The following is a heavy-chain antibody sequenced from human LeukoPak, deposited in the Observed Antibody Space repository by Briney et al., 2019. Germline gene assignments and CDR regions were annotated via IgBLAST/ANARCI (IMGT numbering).Heavy chain of an antibody. CDR3: ARDAYCDHDY. Sequence: SETLSLTCAVYCGSFSGYYWSWIRQPPGKGLEWIGEINHSGSTNYNPSLKSRVTISVDTPKNQFSLKLSSVTAADTAVYYCARDAYCDHDYWGQGTLVTVSS. D-gene: IGHD4-17*01. CDR2: INHSGST. V-gene: IGHV4-34*01. J-gene: IGHJ4*02. CDR1: CGSFSGYY.